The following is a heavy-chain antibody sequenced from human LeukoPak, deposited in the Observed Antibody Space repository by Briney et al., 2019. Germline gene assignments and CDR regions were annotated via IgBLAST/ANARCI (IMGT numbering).Heavy chain of an antibody. CDR3: ARVEVGNWFDP. CDR1: GYTFTSYG. D-gene: IGHD1-1*01. Sequence: ASVKVSCKASGYTFTSYGISWVRQAPGQGLEWMAWISAYNGNTNYAQKLQGRVTMSTDTSTSTAYMELRSLRSDDTAVYYCARVEVGNWFDPWGQGTLVTVSS. CDR2: ISAYNGNT. J-gene: IGHJ5*02. V-gene: IGHV1-18*01.